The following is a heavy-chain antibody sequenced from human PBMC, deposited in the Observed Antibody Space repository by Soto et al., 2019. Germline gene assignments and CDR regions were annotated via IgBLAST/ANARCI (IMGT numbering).Heavy chain of an antibody. Sequence: SETLSLTCTVSGGSISSYYWSWIRQPPGKGLEWIGYIYYSGSTNYNPSLKSRVTISVDTSKNQFSLKLSSVTAADTAVYYCARVRTLYNDYGDDRDYFDYWGQGTLVTVSS. J-gene: IGHJ4*02. CDR2: IYYSGST. D-gene: IGHD4-17*01. CDR3: ARVRTLYNDYGDDRDYFDY. V-gene: IGHV4-59*01. CDR1: GGSISSYY.